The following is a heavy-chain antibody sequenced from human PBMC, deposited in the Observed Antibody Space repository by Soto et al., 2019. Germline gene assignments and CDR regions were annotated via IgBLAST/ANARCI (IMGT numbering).Heavy chain of an antibody. J-gene: IGHJ5*02. CDR3: LRGRSDDCRSSPPPKFDP. D-gene: IGHD2-21*02. CDR2: IGTLFDT. Sequence: EVQLVESGGALVRPGGSLRLSCVASGFTFSTYDMHWVRQVPGKRLEWVSAIGTLFDTYYKPTVEGRFTVSRENGRNSFFLQMNSLRVGYTGLYYCLRGRSDDCRSSPPPKFDPWGRGTKVTVSS. CDR1: GFTFSTYD. V-gene: IGHV3-13*01.